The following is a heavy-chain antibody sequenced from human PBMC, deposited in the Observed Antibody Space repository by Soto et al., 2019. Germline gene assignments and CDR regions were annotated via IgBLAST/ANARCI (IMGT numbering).Heavy chain of an antibody. CDR1: GYTFTGYY. Sequence: QVQLVQSGAEVKKPGASVKVSCKASGYTFTGYYMHWVRQAPGQGLEWMGWINPNSGGTNYAQKFQGWVTMTRDTSISTAYMELSRLGSADTAVYYCARERGYYGSDAFDIWGQGTMVTVSS. CDR2: INPNSGGT. J-gene: IGHJ3*02. V-gene: IGHV1-2*04. CDR3: ARERGYYGSDAFDI. D-gene: IGHD3-22*01.